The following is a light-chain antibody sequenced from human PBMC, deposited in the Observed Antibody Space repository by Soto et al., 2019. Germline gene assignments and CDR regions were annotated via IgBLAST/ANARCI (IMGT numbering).Light chain of an antibody. CDR1: NSDVGNYNY. J-gene: IGLJ3*02. CDR2: EVS. V-gene: IGLV2-14*01. Sequence: QSALTQPASVSGSPGQSIAISCTGTNSDVGNYNYVSWYQHHPGKAPKLIIYEVSNRPSGVSNRFSGSKSDNTASLTISGLQAEDEADYYCSSYTTSTTWVFGGGTKVTVL. CDR3: SSYTTSTTWV.